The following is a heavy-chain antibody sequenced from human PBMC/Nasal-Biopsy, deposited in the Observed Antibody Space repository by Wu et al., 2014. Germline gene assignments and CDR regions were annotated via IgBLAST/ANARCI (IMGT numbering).Heavy chain of an antibody. CDR1: GVSINNGAYF. Sequence: TLSLTCTISGVSINNGAYFCAWIRQRPGKGLEWIGYIYPSGQTYYNSSLKSRTIMSVDTSKNQFSLTLTSVTVADTAVYYCARGQWEQRPYSYYYMDVWGKGTAVTVSS. CDR3: ARGQWEQRPYSYYYMDV. J-gene: IGHJ6*03. CDR2: IYPSGQT. D-gene: IGHD1/OR15-1a*01. V-gene: IGHV4-31*03.